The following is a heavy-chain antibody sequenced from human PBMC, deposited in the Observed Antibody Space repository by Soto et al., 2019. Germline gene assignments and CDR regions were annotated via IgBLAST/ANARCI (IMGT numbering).Heavy chain of an antibody. D-gene: IGHD5-12*01. Sequence: QVQLVQSGAEVKKPGSSVTVSCKASGDTFSSYTISWVRQAPGQGLEWMGGIIPIFGTVNYAQKFQGRVTITADESTSTAYMELSSLRSEDTAVYYCARGNHRWLQLWYFDLWGRGTLVTVSS. CDR3: ARGNHRWLQLWYFDL. CDR2: IIPIFGTV. J-gene: IGHJ2*01. CDR1: GDTFSSYT. V-gene: IGHV1-69*12.